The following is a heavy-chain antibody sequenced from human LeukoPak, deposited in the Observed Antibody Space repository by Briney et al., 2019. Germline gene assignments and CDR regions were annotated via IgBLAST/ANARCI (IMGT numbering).Heavy chain of an antibody. CDR1: GGSISSYY. Sequence: PSETLSLTCSVSGGSISSYYWSWIRQPPGKGLEWIGYIYYSGSTNYNPSLKSRVTISVDTSKNQFSLRLSSVTAADTAVYYCARSYGSGSYFDYWGQGTLVTLSS. CDR2: IYYSGST. D-gene: IGHD3-10*01. CDR3: ARSYGSGSYFDY. J-gene: IGHJ4*02. V-gene: IGHV4-59*01.